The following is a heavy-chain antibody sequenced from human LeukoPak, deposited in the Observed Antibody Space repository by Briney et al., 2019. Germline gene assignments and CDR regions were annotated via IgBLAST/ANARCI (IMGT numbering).Heavy chain of an antibody. CDR2: ISSNGGST. J-gene: IGHJ4*02. CDR1: GFTFSRYA. CDR3: VKDGGYSGYETFGY. V-gene: IGHV3-64D*06. D-gene: IGHD5-12*01. Sequence: GGSLRLSCAASGFTFSRYAMHWVRQAPGKGLEYVSAISSNGGSTYYADSVKGRFTISRDNSKNTLYLQMSSLRAEDTAVYYCVKDGGYSGYETFGYWGQGTLVTVSS.